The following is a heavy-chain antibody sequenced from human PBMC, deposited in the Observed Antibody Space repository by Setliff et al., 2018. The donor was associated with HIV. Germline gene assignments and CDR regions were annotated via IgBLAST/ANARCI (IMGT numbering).Heavy chain of an antibody. CDR1: GRSISSHY. D-gene: IGHD3-10*01. CDR3: TRGGLDWFDP. Sequence: SETLSLTCTVSGRSISSHYWSWIRQPPGKGLEWIGSIYYDGSTDYSPSLKSRVTMSIDRSKTQFSLKVTSVTAADMAVYYCTRGGLDWFDPWGQGTLVTVSS. J-gene: IGHJ5*02. CDR2: IYYDGST. V-gene: IGHV4-59*11.